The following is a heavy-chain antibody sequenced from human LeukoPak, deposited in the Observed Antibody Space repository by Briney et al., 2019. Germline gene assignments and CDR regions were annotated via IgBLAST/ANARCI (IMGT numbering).Heavy chain of an antibody. CDR1: GYTFTSYG. J-gene: IGHJ6*03. D-gene: IGHD6-19*01. Sequence: ASVKVSCKPSGYTFTSYGISWVRQAPGPGLQWMGWISAYIGNTNYAQQLQGRVTITTDTSTSTAYMELRSLRFDDTAMYYCARARAVRDYYYFMDVWGKGTTVTVSS. V-gene: IGHV1-18*01. CDR3: ARARAVRDYYYFMDV. CDR2: ISAYIGNT.